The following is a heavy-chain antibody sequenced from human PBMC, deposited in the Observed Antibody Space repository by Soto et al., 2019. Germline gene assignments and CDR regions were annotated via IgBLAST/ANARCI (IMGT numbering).Heavy chain of an antibody. Sequence: EVRLVESEGGLVQPGGSLSLSCAASGFTFSYYWMHWVRQAPGQGLLWVSRIHSDGSSTTYADCVKGRFTISRDNAKNTVSLQMNSLRVEDTGVYFVARGDGGAFGLWGQGTMVTVSS. V-gene: IGHV3-74*01. CDR3: ARGDGGAFGL. J-gene: IGHJ3*01. CDR1: GFTFSYYW. CDR2: IHSDGSST. D-gene: IGHD2-21*02.